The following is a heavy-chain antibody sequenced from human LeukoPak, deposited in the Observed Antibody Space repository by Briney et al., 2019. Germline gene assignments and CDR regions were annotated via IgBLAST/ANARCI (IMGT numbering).Heavy chain of an antibody. V-gene: IGHV3-30-3*01. Sequence: GGSLRLSCDASGFRFSSHALHWVRQAPGKGLEWVAVVSYDGSTKYYADSVKGRLTISRDNSKNTLYLEMNSLRVEDTAVYYCAKDPNGDYVGAFDSWGQGTMVTVSS. CDR2: VSYDGSTK. CDR3: AKDPNGDYVGAFDS. J-gene: IGHJ3*02. D-gene: IGHD4-17*01. CDR1: GFRFSSHA.